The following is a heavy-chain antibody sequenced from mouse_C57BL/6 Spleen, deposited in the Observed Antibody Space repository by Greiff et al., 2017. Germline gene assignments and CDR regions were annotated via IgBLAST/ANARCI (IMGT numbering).Heavy chain of an antibody. CDR3: AREGTVFYFDG. V-gene: IGHV1-20*01. D-gene: IGHD3-3*01. CDR1: GYSFTGYF. CDR2: INPYNGDT. Sequence: EVQLQQSGPELVQPGDSVKISCKASGYSFTGYFMNWVMQIHGKRLEWIGRINPYNGDTFYNQKFKGKANLTVDNSFSTAHMELRSLTSEDSAVYYCAREGTVFYFDGWGPGTTLTVSS. J-gene: IGHJ2*01.